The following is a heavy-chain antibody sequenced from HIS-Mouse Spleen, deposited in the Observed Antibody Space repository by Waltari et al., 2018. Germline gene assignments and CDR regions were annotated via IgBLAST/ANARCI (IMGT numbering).Heavy chain of an antibody. CDR1: WCTVSSIY. V-gene: IGHV3-53*02. CDR3: ARHYYYGSGSYYFDY. Sequence: EVQLVETGGGLIQHGGSLRIHCAASWCTVSSIYISSVRRAPGKGLEWVSVIYSGGSTYYADSVKGRFTISRDNSKNTLYLQMNSLRAEDTAVYYCARHYYYGSGSYYFDYWGQGTLVTVSS. D-gene: IGHD3-10*01. CDR2: IYSGGST. J-gene: IGHJ4*02.